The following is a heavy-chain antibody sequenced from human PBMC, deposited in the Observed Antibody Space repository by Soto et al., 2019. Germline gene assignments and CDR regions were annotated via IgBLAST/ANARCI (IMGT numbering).Heavy chain of an antibody. Sequence: GGSLRLSCAASGFTFSSYGMHWVRQAPGKGLEWVAVIWYDGSNKYYADSVKGRFTISRDNSKNTLYLQMNSLRAEDTAVYYCAREHWEWEPVGGMDVWGQGTEVTVSS. D-gene: IGHD1-26*01. CDR2: IWYDGSNK. CDR3: AREHWEWEPVGGMDV. CDR1: GFTFSSYG. V-gene: IGHV3-33*01. J-gene: IGHJ6*02.